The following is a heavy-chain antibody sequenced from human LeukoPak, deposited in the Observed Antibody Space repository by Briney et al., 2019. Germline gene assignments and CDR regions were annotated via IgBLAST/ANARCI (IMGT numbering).Heavy chain of an antibody. V-gene: IGHV3-23*01. CDR1: GFIFSSYA. CDR2: ISGSGTTT. CDR3: ARGVHALGY. Sequence: GGSLRLSCAASGFIFSSYAMTWVRQAPGRGLEWLSTISGSGTTTYYVDSVKGRFTISRDNSRNMLFLQMNSLRPEDTAVYYCARGVHALGYWGQGALVIVSS. J-gene: IGHJ4*02. D-gene: IGHD2-2*01.